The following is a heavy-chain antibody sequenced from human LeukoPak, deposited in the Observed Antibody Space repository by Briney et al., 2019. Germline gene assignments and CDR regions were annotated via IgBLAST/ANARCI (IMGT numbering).Heavy chain of an antibody. CDR1: GFTFDDYA. CDR3: AKEDRRGRHFDY. CDR2: ISWNSGNI. D-gene: IGHD3-16*01. J-gene: IGHJ4*02. V-gene: IGHV3-9*01. Sequence: GRSLRLSCAASGFTFDDYAMHWVRQAPGKGLEWVSDISWNSGNIGYADSVKGRFTISRDNAKNSLYLQMNSLRAEDTALYYCAKEDRRGRHFDYWGQGTLVTVSS.